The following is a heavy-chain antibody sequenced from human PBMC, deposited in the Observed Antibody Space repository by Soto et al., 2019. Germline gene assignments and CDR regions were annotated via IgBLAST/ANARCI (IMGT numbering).Heavy chain of an antibody. Sequence: QVQLVESGGGVVQPGRSLRLSCAASGFTFSSFAMHWVRQAPGKGLEWLAVISSDVVNFYYAESVKGRFTISRDNSKNTLYMQMNSLRNEDTAVYYCARGGAWTPEGLGYWGQGTLVTVSS. V-gene: IGHV3-30-3*01. CDR2: ISSDVVNF. J-gene: IGHJ4*02. CDR1: GFTFSSFA. D-gene: IGHD2-15*01. CDR3: ARGGAWTPEGLGY.